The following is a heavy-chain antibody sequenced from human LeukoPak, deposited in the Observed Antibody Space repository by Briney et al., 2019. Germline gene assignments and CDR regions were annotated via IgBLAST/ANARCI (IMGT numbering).Heavy chain of an antibody. CDR2: IYTSGST. J-gene: IGHJ4*02. D-gene: IGHD3-10*01. V-gene: IGHV4-61*02. CDR1: GGSISSGSYY. Sequence: SETLSLTCTVSGGSISSGSYYWSWIRQPAGKGLEWIGRIYTSGSTNYNPSLKSRVTISVDKSKNQFSLKLSSVTAADTAVYYCARDRYYGSGRGFDYWGQGTLVTVSS. CDR3: ARDRYYGSGRGFDY.